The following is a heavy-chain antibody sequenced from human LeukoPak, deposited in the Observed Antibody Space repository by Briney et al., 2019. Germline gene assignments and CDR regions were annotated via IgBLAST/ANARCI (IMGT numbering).Heavy chain of an antibody. CDR2: ISSSGSTI. D-gene: IGHD6-19*01. V-gene: IGHV3-48*03. J-gene: IGHJ6*03. CDR3: AKEGIAVTIGRDYYYYYYMDV. Sequence: QPGGSLRLSCAASGFTFSSYEMNWVRQAPGRGLEWVSYISSSGSTIYYADSVKGRFTISRDNAKNSLYLQMNSLRAEDTALYYCAKEGIAVTIGRDYYYYYYMDVWGKGTTVTISS. CDR1: GFTFSSYE.